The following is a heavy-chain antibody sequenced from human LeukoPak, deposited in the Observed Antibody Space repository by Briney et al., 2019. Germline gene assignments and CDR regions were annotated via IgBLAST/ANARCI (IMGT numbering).Heavy chain of an antibody. Sequence: GGSLRLSCAASGFTFSSYWMSWVRQAPGKGLEWVANIKQDGSEKYYVDSVKGRFTISRDNAKNSLYLQMNSLRAEDTAVYYCARDASITMIVGNDAFDIWGQGTMVTVSS. CDR1: GFTFSSYW. V-gene: IGHV3-7*01. J-gene: IGHJ3*02. CDR2: IKQDGSEK. CDR3: ARDASITMIVGNDAFDI. D-gene: IGHD3-22*01.